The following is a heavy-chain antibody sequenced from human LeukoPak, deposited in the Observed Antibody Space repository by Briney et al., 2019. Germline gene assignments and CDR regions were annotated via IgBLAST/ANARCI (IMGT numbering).Heavy chain of an antibody. D-gene: IGHD5-12*01. J-gene: IGHJ3*02. CDR3: ATHGRSAYTGYENAFDI. Sequence: PSETLSLTCTVSGDSISSSSYCWDWIRQPPGKGLEWIGNIYNSANTHYNPSLKTRITMSVDTSKNQFSLKLNSVTAADTGIYYCATHGRSAYTGYENAFDIWGQGTMVTVSS. V-gene: IGHV4-39*01. CDR2: IYNSANT. CDR1: GDSISSSSYC.